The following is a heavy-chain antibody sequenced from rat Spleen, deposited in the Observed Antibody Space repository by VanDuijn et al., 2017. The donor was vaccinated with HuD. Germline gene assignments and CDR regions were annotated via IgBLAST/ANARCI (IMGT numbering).Heavy chain of an antibody. Sequence: EVQLVESGGGLVQPGRSLKLSCAASGFTFSDYYMAWVRQAPKKGLEWVASISYEGSSSSYGDSVKGRFTISRDTAQNTLYLQMNSLQTEDTAIYFCTRTYGGYTSHWFAYWGQGTLVTVSS. CDR3: TRTYGGYTSHWFAY. CDR2: ISYEGSSS. V-gene: IGHV5-22*01. J-gene: IGHJ3*01. CDR1: GFTFSDYY. D-gene: IGHD1-11*01.